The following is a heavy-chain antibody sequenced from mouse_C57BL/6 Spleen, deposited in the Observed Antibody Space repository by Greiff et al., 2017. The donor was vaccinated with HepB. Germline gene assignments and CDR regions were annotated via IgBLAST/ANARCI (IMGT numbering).Heavy chain of an antibody. V-gene: IGHV5-16*01. CDR1: GFTFSDYY. CDR3: ARIYYYGSRAYYYAMDY. Sequence: EVKVVESEGGLVQPGSSMKLSCTASGFTFSDYYMAWVRQVPEKGLEWVANINYDGSSTYYLDSLKSRFIISRDNAKNILYLQMSSLKSEDTATYYCARIYYYGSRAYYYAMDYGGQGTSVTVSS. D-gene: IGHD1-1*01. J-gene: IGHJ4*01. CDR2: INYDGSST.